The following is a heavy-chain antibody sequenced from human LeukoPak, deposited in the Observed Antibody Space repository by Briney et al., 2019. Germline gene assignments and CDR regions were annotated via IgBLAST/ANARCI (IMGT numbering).Heavy chain of an antibody. CDR2: MNPNSGAT. D-gene: IGHD1-1*01. CDR3: ARGTGTKGRLIYYFDY. J-gene: IGHJ4*02. V-gene: IGHV1-8*01. CDR1: GYTFSNHD. Sequence: ASVKVSCKASGYTFSNHDFNWMRQATGQGLEWMGWMNPNSGATGYAQKFQGRVTMTRDTSITTAYMELSSLTSEDTAVYYCARGTGTKGRLIYYFDYWGQGTLVTVSS.